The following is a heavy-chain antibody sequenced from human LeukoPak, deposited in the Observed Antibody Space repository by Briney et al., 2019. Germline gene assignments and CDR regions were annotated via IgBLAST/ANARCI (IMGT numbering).Heavy chain of an antibody. V-gene: IGHV4-4*02. J-gene: IGHJ4*02. Sequence: SGTLSLTCAVSGGSISSSNWWSWVRRPPGKGLEWIGEIYHSGSTNYNPSLMSRVTISVDKSKNQFSLKLSSVTAADTAVYYCARSADTAMVPFDYWGQGTLVTVSS. CDR1: GGSISSSNW. CDR2: IYHSGST. CDR3: ARSADTAMVPFDY. D-gene: IGHD5-18*01.